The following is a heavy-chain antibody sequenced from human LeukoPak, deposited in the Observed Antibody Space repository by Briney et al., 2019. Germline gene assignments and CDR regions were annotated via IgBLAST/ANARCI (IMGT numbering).Heavy chain of an antibody. D-gene: IGHD3-3*01. Sequence: SQTLSLTCTVSGGSISSGSYYWSWIRRPAGKGLEWIGRIYTSGSTNYNPSLKSRVTISVDTSKNQFSPKLSSVTAADTAVYYCAGRTWSGRSDYWGQGTLVTVSS. CDR2: IYTSGST. V-gene: IGHV4-61*02. CDR1: GGSISSGSYY. J-gene: IGHJ4*02. CDR3: AGRTWSGRSDY.